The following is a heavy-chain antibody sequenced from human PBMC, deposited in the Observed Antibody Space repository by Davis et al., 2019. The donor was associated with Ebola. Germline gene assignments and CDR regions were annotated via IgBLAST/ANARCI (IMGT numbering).Heavy chain of an antibody. CDR3: ARHPLPDYFDY. CDR2: IYYSGRT. V-gene: IGHV4-39*01. D-gene: IGHD1-14*01. J-gene: IGHJ4*02. Sequence: SETLSLTCNVSGGSLSGYSWSWIRPPPGRGLEWIGSIYYSGRTYYNPSLKSRVTISVDTSKNQFSLKLSSVAAADTAVYYCARHPLPDYFDYWGQGTLVTVSS. CDR1: GGSLSGYS.